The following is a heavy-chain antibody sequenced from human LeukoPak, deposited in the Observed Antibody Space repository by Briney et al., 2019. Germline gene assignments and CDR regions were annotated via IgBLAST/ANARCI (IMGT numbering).Heavy chain of an antibody. Sequence: ASVKVSCKASGYTFISYGISWVRQAPGQGLEWMGWISAYNGNTNYAQKLQGRVTMTTDTSTSTAYMELSRLRSDDTAVYYCASMGPGRLRWNSDWGQGTLVTVSS. J-gene: IGHJ4*02. CDR1: GYTFISYG. V-gene: IGHV1-18*01. CDR2: ISAYNGNT. CDR3: ASMGPGRLRWNSD. D-gene: IGHD4-23*01.